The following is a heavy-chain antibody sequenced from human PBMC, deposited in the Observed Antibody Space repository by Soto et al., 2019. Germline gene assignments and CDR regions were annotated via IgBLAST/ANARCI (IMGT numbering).Heavy chain of an antibody. Sequence: GGSLRLSCAASGFTFSSYSMNWVRQAPGKGLEWVSYISSSSSTIYYADSVKGRFTISRDNAKNSLYLQMTDPRADDTAVYYCAKDAVYNDGLWLMDHWGQGTQVTVS. CDR1: GFTFSSYS. CDR2: ISSSSSTI. J-gene: IGHJ4*02. D-gene: IGHD2-21*01. V-gene: IGHV3-48*01. CDR3: AKDAVYNDGLWLMDH.